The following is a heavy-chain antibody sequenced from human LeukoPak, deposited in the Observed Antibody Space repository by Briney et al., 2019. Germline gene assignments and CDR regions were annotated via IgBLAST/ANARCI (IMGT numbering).Heavy chain of an antibody. Sequence: ASVKVSCKASGYTFTGYYMHWVRQAPGQGLEWMGRINPNSGGTNYAQKFQGRVTMTRDTSISTAYMELSRLRSDDTAVYYCARDRCSSTGCYRLGFDPWGQGTLVTVSS. J-gene: IGHJ5*02. CDR2: INPNSGGT. CDR1: GYTFTGYY. D-gene: IGHD2-2*01. CDR3: ARDRCSSTGCYRLGFDP. V-gene: IGHV1-2*06.